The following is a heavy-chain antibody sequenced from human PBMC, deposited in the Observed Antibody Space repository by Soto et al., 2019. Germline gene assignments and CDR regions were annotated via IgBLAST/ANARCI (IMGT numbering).Heavy chain of an antibody. V-gene: IGHV3-33*01. Sequence: QGRLVESGGGVVQPGGSLRVSCAASGFIFSDYGMQWARQAPGKGLEWVAVIGYDASNKYYGGSVKGRFVISRDNSNNMLYLQMNGLRVEDTAVYYCARGGMALTTNYYYGMDVWGQGTTVTVSS. D-gene: IGHD3-10*01. CDR1: GFIFSDYG. CDR3: ARGGMALTTNYYYGMDV. J-gene: IGHJ6*02. CDR2: IGYDASNK.